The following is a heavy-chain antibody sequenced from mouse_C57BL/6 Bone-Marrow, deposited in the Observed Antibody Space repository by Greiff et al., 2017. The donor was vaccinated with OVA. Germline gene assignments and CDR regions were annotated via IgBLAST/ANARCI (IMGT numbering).Heavy chain of an antibody. CDR3: VRGDRDWYFDV. Sequence: EVQVVESGGGLVQPKGSLKLSCAASGFTFNTYAMHWVRQAPGKGLEWVARIRSKSSNYATYYADSVKDRFTISRDDSRSMLCLQMNDLKTEDTAMYYCVRGDRDWYFDVWGTGTTVTVSS. J-gene: IGHJ1*03. V-gene: IGHV10-3*01. CDR1: GFTFNTYA. CDR2: IRSKSSNYAT. D-gene: IGHD3-3*01.